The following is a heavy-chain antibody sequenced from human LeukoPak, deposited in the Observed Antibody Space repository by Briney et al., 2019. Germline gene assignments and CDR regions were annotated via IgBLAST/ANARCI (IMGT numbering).Heavy chain of an antibody. V-gene: IGHV5-10-1*01. D-gene: IGHD2-2*01. CDR1: GHSFTSYW. J-gene: IGHJ5*02. Sequence: GESLRISCKGSGHSFTSYWISWVRQMPGKGLEWMGRIDPSDSYTNYSPSFQGHVTISADKSISTAYLQWSSLKASDTAMYYCARVGGGDVVVPAAMSGGDNWFDPWGQGTLVTVSS. CDR2: IDPSDSYT. CDR3: ARVGGGDVVVPAAMSGGDNWFDP.